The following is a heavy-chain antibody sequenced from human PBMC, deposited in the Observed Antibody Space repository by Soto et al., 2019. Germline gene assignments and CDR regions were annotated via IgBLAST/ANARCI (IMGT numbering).Heavy chain of an antibody. CDR1: GFRFGHYG. D-gene: IGHD3-22*01. CDR2: VSSGSSFK. V-gene: IGHV3-21*01. J-gene: IGHJ4*02. Sequence: EVQLVESGGGLVKPGGSLRLSCAASGFRFGHYGMNWVRQAPGKGLEWVSSVSSGSSFKYYADSVKGRFTISRDNADNSLYLQMNSLRAEDTATYYCARVLLGTYYGTDLDFWGQGTLVTVSS. CDR3: ARVLLGTYYGTDLDF.